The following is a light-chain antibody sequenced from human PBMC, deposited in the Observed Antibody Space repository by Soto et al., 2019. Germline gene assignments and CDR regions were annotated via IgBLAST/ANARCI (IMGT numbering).Light chain of an antibody. CDR2: GAS. Sequence: VLTQSPDTLSLSPGEGATLSCRASQSVYSTYVAWYQQKPGQAPRLLISGASTRATGIPDRFSGSGSGTDFTLTISRLEPEDFAFYYCQVYGGSPRLTFGGGTKVDIK. V-gene: IGKV3-20*01. J-gene: IGKJ4*01. CDR1: QSVYSTY. CDR3: QVYGGSPRLT.